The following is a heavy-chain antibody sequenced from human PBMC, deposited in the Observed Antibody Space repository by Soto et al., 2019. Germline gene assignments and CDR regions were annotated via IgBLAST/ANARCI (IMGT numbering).Heavy chain of an antibody. V-gene: IGHV4-39*01. Sequence: QLLLQESGPGLVKPSETLSLTCSVSGGPIRDSTYYWAWIRQPPGKSLEWIGTIFYAGGTFYTPSLKSRVTLSVDTSKNQFSPKLRSVTAADTAVYYCARQASGYYYGWFDPWGQGTLVTVSS. J-gene: IGHJ5*02. D-gene: IGHD3-22*01. CDR2: IFYAGGT. CDR3: ARQASGYYYGWFDP. CDR1: GGPIRDSTYY.